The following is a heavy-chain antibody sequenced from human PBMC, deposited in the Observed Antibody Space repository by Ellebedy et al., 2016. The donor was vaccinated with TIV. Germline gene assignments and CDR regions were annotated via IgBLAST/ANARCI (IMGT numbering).Heavy chain of an antibody. D-gene: IGHD4-17*01. CDR3: AREGGRGYGEIDD. CDR1: GYTFTSYT. J-gene: IGHJ4*02. V-gene: IGHV1-8*01. Sequence: AASVKVSCKSSGYTFTSYTIHWERQASGQGLEWMGWMNPNSGDTGYSLKFQGRVTMTTNRSVSTAYMELLSLASDDTAMYYCAREGGRGYGEIDDWGQGTLVTVSS. CDR2: MNPNSGDT.